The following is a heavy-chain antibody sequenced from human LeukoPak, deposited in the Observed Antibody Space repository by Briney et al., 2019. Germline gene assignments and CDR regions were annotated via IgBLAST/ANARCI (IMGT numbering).Heavy chain of an antibody. V-gene: IGHV3-30-3*01. CDR2: ISYDGSNK. CDR3: ARDRDYYDSSGPYAFDI. CDR1: GFTFSSYA. J-gene: IGHJ3*02. Sequence: GGSLRLSCAASGFTFSSYAMHWVRQAPGKGLEWLALISYDGSNKYNADSVKGRFTISRDNSKNTLYLQMNSLSAEDTAVYYCARDRDYYDSSGPYAFDIWGQGTMVTVSS. D-gene: IGHD3-22*01.